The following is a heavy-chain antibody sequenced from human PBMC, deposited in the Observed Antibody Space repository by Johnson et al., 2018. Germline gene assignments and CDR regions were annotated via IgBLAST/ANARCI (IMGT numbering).Heavy chain of an antibody. J-gene: IGHJ6*03. CDR1: GFTFSSYG. Sequence: QVQLVESGGGVVQPGRSLRLSCAASGFTFSSYGMHWVRQAPGKGLEWVAVISYDGSNKYYADSVKGRFTISRDNSKNTLYLQMNSLRAEDTAVYYCAKKGFGFEWWELLPHPKYYDYYYREVWGKGTTVTVSS. D-gene: IGHD2-15*01. CDR2: ISYDGSNK. CDR3: AKKGFGFEWWELLPHPKYYDYYYREV. V-gene: IGHV3-30*18.